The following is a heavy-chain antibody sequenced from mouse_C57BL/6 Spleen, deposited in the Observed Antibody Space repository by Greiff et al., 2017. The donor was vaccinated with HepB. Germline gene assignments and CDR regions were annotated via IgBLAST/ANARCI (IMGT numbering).Heavy chain of an antibody. Sequence: QVQLQQPGAELVKPGASVKLSCKASGYTFTSYWMHWVKQRPGRGLEWIGRIDPNSGGTKYNEKFKSKATLTVDKPSRTVYMQLSRLTSEDSAVCERASVYDGYYGYFDYWGQGTTLTVSS. CDR2: IDPNSGGT. V-gene: IGHV1-72*01. J-gene: IGHJ2*01. CDR1: GYTFTSYW. D-gene: IGHD2-3*01. CDR3: ASVYDGYYGYFDY.